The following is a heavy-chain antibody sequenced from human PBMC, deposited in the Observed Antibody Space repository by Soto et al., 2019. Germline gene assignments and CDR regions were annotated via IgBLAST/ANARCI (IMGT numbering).Heavy chain of an antibody. Sequence: QVQLQQWGAGLLKPSETLSLTCAVYGGSFSGYYWSWIRQPPGKGLAWIGEINHSGSTNYNPSLKSRVTISVDTSKNQCSLKLSSVTAADTAVYYCARGGPEVSRRLFGPWGQGTLVTVSS. CDR1: GGSFSGYY. J-gene: IGHJ5*02. D-gene: IGHD3-3*02. CDR3: ARGGPEVSRRLFGP. CDR2: INHSGST. V-gene: IGHV4-34*01.